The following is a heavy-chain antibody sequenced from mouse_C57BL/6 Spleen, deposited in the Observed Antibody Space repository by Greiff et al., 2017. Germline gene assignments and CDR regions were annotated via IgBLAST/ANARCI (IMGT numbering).Heavy chain of an antibody. CDR2: IWSGGST. V-gene: IGHV2-2*01. CDR3: ARASITTVVDAMDY. CDR1: GFSLTSYG. J-gene: IGHJ4*01. Sequence: QVTLKVSGPGLVQPSQSLSITCTVSGFSLTSYGVHWVRQSPGKGLEWLGVIWSGGSTDYNAAFISRLSISKDNSKSQVFFKMNILQADDTAIYYCARASITTVVDAMDYWGQGTSVTVSS. D-gene: IGHD1-1*01.